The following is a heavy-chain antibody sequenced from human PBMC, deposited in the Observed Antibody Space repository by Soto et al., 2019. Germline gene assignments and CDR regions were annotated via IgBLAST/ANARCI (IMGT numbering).Heavy chain of an antibody. D-gene: IGHD3-22*01. CDR2: IYYRGST. V-gene: IGHV4-39*01. CDR1: GGSISSSSYF. CDR3: ARHAHDSGGYYPDY. J-gene: IGHJ4*02. Sequence: SETLSLTCTVPGGSISSSSYFWGWVRQPPGMGLECIGSIYYRGSTYYNPSLKSRATISLDTSKNQFSLKLSSVTAADTAVYYCARHAHDSGGYYPDYWGQGTLVTVSS.